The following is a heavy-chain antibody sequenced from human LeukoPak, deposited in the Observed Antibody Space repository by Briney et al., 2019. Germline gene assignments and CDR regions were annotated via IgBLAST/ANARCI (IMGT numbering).Heavy chain of an antibody. CDR3: AKDLRGTLSSRGPFEY. Sequence: GGSLRLSCAASGFTFSSYAMSWVRQAPKKGLEWVSAISGNGDITYYADTVKGRFSGSRDNSKNTLYLQLNSLRAEDTAVYYCAKDLRGTLSSRGPFEYWGQGTLVTVSS. CDR1: GFTFSSYA. D-gene: IGHD1-1*01. CDR2: ISGNGDIT. J-gene: IGHJ4*02. V-gene: IGHV3-23*01.